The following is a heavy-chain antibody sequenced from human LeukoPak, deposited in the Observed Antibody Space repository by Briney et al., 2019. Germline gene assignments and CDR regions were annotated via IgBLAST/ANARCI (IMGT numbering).Heavy chain of an antibody. V-gene: IGHV4-39*07. CDR3: ARETSGWYYFDY. D-gene: IGHD6-19*01. CDR1: GGSISSSSYY. Sequence: SETLSLTCTVSGGSISSSSYYWGWIRQPPGKGLEWIGSIYYSGSTNYNPSLQSRVTISADTSKNQFSLKLSSVTAADTAVYYCARETSGWYYFDYWGQGTLVTVSS. CDR2: IYYSGST. J-gene: IGHJ4*02.